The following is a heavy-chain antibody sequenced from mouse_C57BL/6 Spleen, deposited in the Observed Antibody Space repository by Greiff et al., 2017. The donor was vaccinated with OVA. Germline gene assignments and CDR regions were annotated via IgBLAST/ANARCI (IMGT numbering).Heavy chain of an antibody. CDR1: GFTFSSYA. CDR2: ISDGGSYT. CDR3: ARDRGYDYDEENWFAY. V-gene: IGHV5-4*01. J-gene: IGHJ3*01. Sequence: DVMLVESGGGLVKPGGSLKLSCAASGFTFSSYAMSWVRQTPEKRLEWVATISDGGSYTYYPDNVKGRFTISRDNAKNNLYLQMSHLKSEDTAMYYCARDRGYDYDEENWFAYWGQGTLVTVSA. D-gene: IGHD2-4*01.